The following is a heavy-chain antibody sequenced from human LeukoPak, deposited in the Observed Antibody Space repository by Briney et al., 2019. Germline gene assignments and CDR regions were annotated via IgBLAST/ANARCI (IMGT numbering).Heavy chain of an antibody. CDR2: IYYSGST. D-gene: IGHD3-3*01. CDR3: ASAIYHDYDFWSGRTGYGMDV. J-gene: IGHJ6*02. Sequence: SETLSLTCTVSGGSISRYYWSWIRQPPGKGLEGIGYIYYSGSTKYNPSLKSRVTISVDTSNHQFSLKLSSVTAADTDVYYCASAIYHDYDFWSGRTGYGMDVWGQGTTVPVSS. V-gene: IGHV4-59*01. CDR1: GGSISRYY.